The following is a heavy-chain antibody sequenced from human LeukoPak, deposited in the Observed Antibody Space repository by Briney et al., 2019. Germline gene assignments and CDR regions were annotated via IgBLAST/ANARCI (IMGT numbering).Heavy chain of an antibody. V-gene: IGHV1-69*01. D-gene: IGHD2-8*01. CDR1: GGTFSSYA. CDR3: ARVGAILYPPEFDP. J-gene: IGHJ5*02. Sequence: ASVKVSCKASGGTFSSYAISWVRQAPGQGLEWMGGIIPMFGTANYAQKFQGRVTITADESTSTAYMELSSLRSEDTAVYYCARVGAILYPPEFDPWGQGTLVTVSS. CDR2: IIPMFGTA.